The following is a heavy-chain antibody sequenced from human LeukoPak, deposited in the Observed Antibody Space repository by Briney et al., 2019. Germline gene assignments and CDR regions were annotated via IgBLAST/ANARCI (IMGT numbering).Heavy chain of an antibody. Sequence: SETLSLTCTVSGGPISSSSYYWGWIRQPPGKGLEWIGSIYYSGSTYYNPSLKSRVTISVDTSKNQFSLKLSSVTAADTAVYYCARTPVVPEANFDYWGQGTLVTVSS. J-gene: IGHJ4*02. CDR1: GGPISSSSYY. CDR3: ARTPVVPEANFDY. D-gene: IGHD2-2*01. CDR2: IYYSGST. V-gene: IGHV4-39*01.